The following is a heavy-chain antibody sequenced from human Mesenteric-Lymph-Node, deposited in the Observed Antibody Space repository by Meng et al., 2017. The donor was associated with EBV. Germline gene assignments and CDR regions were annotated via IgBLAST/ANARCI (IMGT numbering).Heavy chain of an antibody. Sequence: QGQQQESGLGLVQPSGTLSLTCTVSGGSITRTTWWNWVRQPPGKGLEWIGEIYHSGRTNCKPSLQSRVTMSVDKSQNHFSLKLTSVTAADTAVYYCAGASDISGYYGGLDYWGQGILVTVSS. J-gene: IGHJ4*02. CDR3: AGASDISGYYGGLDY. D-gene: IGHD3-22*01. CDR2: IYHSGRT. CDR1: GGSITRTTW. V-gene: IGHV4-4*02.